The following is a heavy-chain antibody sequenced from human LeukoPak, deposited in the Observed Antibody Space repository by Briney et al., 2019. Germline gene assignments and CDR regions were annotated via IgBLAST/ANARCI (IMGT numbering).Heavy chain of an antibody. V-gene: IGHV1-46*01. CDR2: INPSGGST. D-gene: IGHD1-26*01. CDR1: GYTFTSYY. J-gene: IGHJ4*02. Sequence: ASVKVSCTASGYTFTSYYMHWVRQAPGQGLEWMGIINPSGGSTSYAQKFQGRVTMTRDTSTSTVYMELSSLRSEDTAVYYCARQQVGATEIDYWGQGTLVTVSS. CDR3: ARQQVGATEIDY.